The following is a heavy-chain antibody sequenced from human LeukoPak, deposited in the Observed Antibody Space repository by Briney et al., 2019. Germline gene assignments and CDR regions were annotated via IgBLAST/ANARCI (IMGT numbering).Heavy chain of an antibody. CDR3: ARVGGGGYDSTTLDY. D-gene: IGHD5-12*01. CDR2: IIPIFGTA. Sequence: GASVKVSCKASGGTFSSYAISWVRQAPGQGLEWMGGIIPIFGTANYAQKFQGRVTITADESTSTAYMELSSLRSEDTAVYYCARVGGGGYDSTTLDYWGQGTLVTVSS. J-gene: IGHJ4*02. CDR1: GGTFSSYA. V-gene: IGHV1-69*13.